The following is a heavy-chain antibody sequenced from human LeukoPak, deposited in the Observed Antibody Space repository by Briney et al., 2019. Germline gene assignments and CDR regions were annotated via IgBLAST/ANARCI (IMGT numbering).Heavy chain of an antibody. V-gene: IGHV4-59*11. CDR2: IYYSGTS. CDR1: SGSITGHY. D-gene: IGHD3-10*01. CDR3: ARLEGNWYFDL. J-gene: IGHJ2*01. Sequence: SETLSLTCTVSSGSITGHYWSWIRQPPGKGLEWIGYIYYSGTSDYSPSLKSRVTMSVDPSKNQFSLKLTSVTAADTAVYYCARLEGNWYFDLWGRGTLITVSS.